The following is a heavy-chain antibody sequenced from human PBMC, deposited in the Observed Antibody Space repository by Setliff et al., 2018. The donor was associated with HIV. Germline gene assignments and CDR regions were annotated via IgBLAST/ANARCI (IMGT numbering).Heavy chain of an antibody. CDR1: GGSFSSSTYS. V-gene: IGHV4-39*07. Sequence: SETLSLTCTVSGGSFSSSTYSWGWIRQPPGMGLEWIGSIHSSGTTDYNPSLKSRITMSVETSMNQFSLRLTSVTAADTAIYYCARTIQPSSSPFDFWGQGMLVTVSS. CDR3: ARTIQPSSSPFDF. J-gene: IGHJ4*02. D-gene: IGHD6-19*01. CDR2: IHSSGTT.